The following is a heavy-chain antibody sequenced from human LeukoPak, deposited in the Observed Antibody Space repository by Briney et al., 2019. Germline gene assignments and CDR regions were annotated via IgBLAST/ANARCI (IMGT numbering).Heavy chain of an antibody. CDR1: GGSISGYY. V-gene: IGHV4-59*01. J-gene: IGHJ4*02. CDR2: IYSSGST. D-gene: IGHD5-24*01. Sequence: SETLSLTCTVSGGSISGYYWAWIRQPPGKGLEWIGYIYSSGSTIYNPSLKSRVTISVDASENQFSLRLSSVTAADTAVYYCARAGPRRDGYNVDYWGQGTLVTVSS. CDR3: ARAGPRRDGYNVDY.